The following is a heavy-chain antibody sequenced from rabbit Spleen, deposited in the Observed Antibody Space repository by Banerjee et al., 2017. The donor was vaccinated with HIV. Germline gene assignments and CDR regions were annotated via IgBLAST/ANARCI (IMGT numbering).Heavy chain of an antibody. CDR3: ARDPWSNGSGYDL. CDR2: IDPFFGTT. J-gene: IGHJ4*01. V-gene: IGHV1S7*01. D-gene: IGHD1-1*01. CDR1: GFDFSTYY. Sequence: QLKESGGGLVPPGGSLKLSFKVSGFDFSTYYMSWVRQAPGKGLEWIGYIDPFFGTTYSAWWVNGRLTFSRHNAQNTLYLQLNSLTVADTATYFCARDPWSNGSGYDLWGPGTLGTV.